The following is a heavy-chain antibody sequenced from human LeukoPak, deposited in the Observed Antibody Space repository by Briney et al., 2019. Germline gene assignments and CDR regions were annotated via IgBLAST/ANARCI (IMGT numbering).Heavy chain of an antibody. CDR3: ARVNYDILTGYWYYFDY. Sequence: PSETLSLTCTVSGGSISSGDYYWSWIRQPPGKGLEWIGYIYYSGGTNYNPSLKSRVTISVDTSKNQFSLKLSSVTAADTAVYYCARVNYDILTGYWYYFDYWGQGTLVTVSS. V-gene: IGHV4-61*08. CDR2: IYYSGGT. D-gene: IGHD3-9*01. J-gene: IGHJ4*02. CDR1: GGSISSGDYY.